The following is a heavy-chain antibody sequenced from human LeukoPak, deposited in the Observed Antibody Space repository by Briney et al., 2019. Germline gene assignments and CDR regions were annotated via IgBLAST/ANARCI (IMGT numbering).Heavy chain of an antibody. Sequence: QTGGSLRLSCAASGFTFSSYGMHWVRQAPGKGLEWVAVISYDGSNKYYADSVKGRFTISRDNSKNTLYLQMNSLRAEDTAVYYCARDLGGAHRPSYLSWFDPWGQGTLVTVSS. J-gene: IGHJ5*02. CDR1: GFTFSSYG. CDR2: ISYDGSNK. V-gene: IGHV3-30*03. CDR3: ARDLGGAHRPSYLSWFDP. D-gene: IGHD2/OR15-2a*01.